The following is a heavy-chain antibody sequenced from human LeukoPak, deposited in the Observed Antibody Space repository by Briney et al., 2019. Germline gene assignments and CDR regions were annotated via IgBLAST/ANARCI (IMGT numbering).Heavy chain of an antibody. CDR3: AKSYGSGSYYITYFDY. CDR1: GFTFSSYA. CDR2: ISGSGGST. Sequence: GGSLRLSCAASGFTFSSYAMSWVRQAPGKGLEWVSAISGSGGSTYYADSVKGRFTISRDNSKNTLSLQMNSLRAEDTAVYYCAKSYGSGSYYITYFDYWGQGTLVTVSS. D-gene: IGHD3-10*01. J-gene: IGHJ4*02. V-gene: IGHV3-23*01.